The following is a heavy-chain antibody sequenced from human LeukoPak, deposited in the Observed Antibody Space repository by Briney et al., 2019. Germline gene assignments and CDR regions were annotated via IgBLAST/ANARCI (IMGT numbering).Heavy chain of an antibody. CDR2: IYSGGST. D-gene: IGHD6-19*01. V-gene: IGHV3-66*01. Sequence: PGGSLRLSCAASGFTVSSNYMSWVRQAPGKGLEWVSVIYSGGSTYYADSVKGRFTISRDNSKNTLYLQMNSLRAEDTAVYYCARDTQWLVLYAFDIWGQGTMVTVSS. CDR1: GFTVSSNY. CDR3: ARDTQWLVLYAFDI. J-gene: IGHJ3*02.